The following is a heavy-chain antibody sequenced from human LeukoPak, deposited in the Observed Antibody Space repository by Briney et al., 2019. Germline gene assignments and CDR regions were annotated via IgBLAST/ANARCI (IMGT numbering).Heavy chain of an antibody. J-gene: IGHJ4*02. CDR2: INPNSGGT. D-gene: IGHD1-26*01. Sequence: ASVKVCCKASAYTFTGYYMHWVRQAPGQGLEWTGWINPNSGGTNYAQKFQGRVTMTRDTSISTAYMELSRLRSDDTAVYYCARTKVGALDYWGQGTLVTVSS. CDR1: AYTFTGYY. CDR3: ARTKVGALDY. V-gene: IGHV1-2*02.